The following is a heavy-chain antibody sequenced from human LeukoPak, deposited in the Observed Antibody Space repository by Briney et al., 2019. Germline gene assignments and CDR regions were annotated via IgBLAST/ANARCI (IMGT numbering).Heavy chain of an antibody. Sequence: GGSLRLSCEASGFTLSSYDMHWVRQTAGKGLEWVSVIATAGDTYYPGSVKGRFTISRENAKNSLYLQMNSLRAEDTAVYYCARVPRYGDFHGAFDIWGHGTMVTVS. D-gene: IGHD4-17*01. V-gene: IGHV3-13*01. CDR2: IATAGDT. CDR3: ARVPRYGDFHGAFDI. CDR1: GFTLSSYD. J-gene: IGHJ3*02.